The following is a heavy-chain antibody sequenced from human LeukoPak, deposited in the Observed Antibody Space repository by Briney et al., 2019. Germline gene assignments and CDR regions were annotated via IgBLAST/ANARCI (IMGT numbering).Heavy chain of an antibody. CDR1: GFIFSNYA. V-gene: IGHV3-30*04. Sequence: GRSLRLSCAASGFIFSNYAMHWVRQAPGKGLDWVAVISFDGSNIYYADPAKGRFTISRDNSKNTLYLQMNSLRAEDTALYYCAREVPYGDYQDGEGFDPWGQGTLVTVSS. CDR2: ISFDGSNI. D-gene: IGHD4-17*01. CDR3: AREVPYGDYQDGEGFDP. J-gene: IGHJ5*02.